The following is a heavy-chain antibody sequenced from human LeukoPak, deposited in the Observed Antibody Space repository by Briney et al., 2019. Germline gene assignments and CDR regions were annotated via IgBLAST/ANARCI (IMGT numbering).Heavy chain of an antibody. V-gene: IGHV1-24*01. CDR1: GYTLTELS. J-gene: IGHJ4*02. CDR2: FDPEDGET. D-gene: IGHD6-13*01. Sequence: ASVKVSCKVSGYTLTELSMHWVRQAPGKGLEWMGGFDPEDGETIYAQKFQGRVTITADESTSTAYMELSSLRSEDTAVYYCARGKNPRIYSSSWYYFDYWGQGTLVTVSS. CDR3: ARGKNPRIYSSSWYYFDY.